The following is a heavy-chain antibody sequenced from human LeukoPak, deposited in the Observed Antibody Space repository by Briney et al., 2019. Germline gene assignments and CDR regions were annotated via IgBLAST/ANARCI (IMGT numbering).Heavy chain of an antibody. CDR3: AKGRGILSPDY. D-gene: IGHD2-15*01. CDR2: IGTAGDT. J-gene: IGHJ4*02. CDR1: GFTFSSYD. Sequence: GGSLRLSCAASGFTFSSYDMHWVRQATGKGLEWVSAIGTAGDTYYPGSVKGRFTISRDNSKNTLYLQMNFLRAEDTAVYYCAKGRGILSPDYWGQGTLVTVSS. V-gene: IGHV3-13*01.